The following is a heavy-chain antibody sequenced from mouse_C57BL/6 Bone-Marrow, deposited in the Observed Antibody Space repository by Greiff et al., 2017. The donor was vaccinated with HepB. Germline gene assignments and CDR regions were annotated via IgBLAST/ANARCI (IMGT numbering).Heavy chain of an antibody. Sequence: QVHVKQSGPGLVQPSQSLSITCTVSGFSLTSYGVHWVRQSPGKGLEWLGVIWSGGSTDYNAAFISRLSISKDNSKSQVFFKMNSLQADDTAIYYCARTSFITTVYYYAMDYWGQGTSVTVSS. V-gene: IGHV2-2*01. CDR3: ARTSFITTVYYYAMDY. D-gene: IGHD1-1*01. CDR1: GFSLTSYG. J-gene: IGHJ4*01. CDR2: IWSGGST.